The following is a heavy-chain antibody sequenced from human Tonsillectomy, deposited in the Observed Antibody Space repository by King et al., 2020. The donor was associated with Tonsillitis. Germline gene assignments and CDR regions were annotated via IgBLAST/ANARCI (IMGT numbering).Heavy chain of an antibody. Sequence: GQLVQSGEGLVQPGGSLRLSCAASGFTFSSYAMHWVRQAPGKGLEYVSAISTNGGRTYYADSVKGRFTISRDNSKNTLYLQMGGLRTEDMAVYYCARGSDTPMVTGLDYWGQGTLVTVYS. D-gene: IGHD5-18*01. CDR3: ARGSDTPMVTGLDY. V-gene: IGHV3-64*02. CDR1: GFTFSSYA. J-gene: IGHJ4*02. CDR2: ISTNGGRT.